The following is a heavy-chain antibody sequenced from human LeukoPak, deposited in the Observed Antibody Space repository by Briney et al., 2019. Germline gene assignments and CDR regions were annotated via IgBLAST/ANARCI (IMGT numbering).Heavy chain of an antibody. CDR2: INWNGGST. J-gene: IGHJ6*03. V-gene: IGHV3-20*04. Sequence: GGSLRLSCAASGFTFDDYGMSWVRQAPGKGLEWVSGINWNGGSTGYADSVKGRFTISRDNAKNSLYLQMNSLRAEDTAVYYCATRFGLDYYYYYMDVWGKGTTVTVSS. D-gene: IGHD3-10*01. CDR3: ATRFGLDYYYYYMDV. CDR1: GFTFDDYG.